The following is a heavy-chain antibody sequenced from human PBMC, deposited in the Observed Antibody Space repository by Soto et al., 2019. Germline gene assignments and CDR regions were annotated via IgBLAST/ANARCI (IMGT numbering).Heavy chain of an antibody. CDR2: IDPHSNT. D-gene: IGHD6-19*01. J-gene: IGHJ4*02. Sequence: PGESLKISCQGSGYSFSSYWIGWVRQVPGKGLEWMAFIDPHSNTRYSPSFEGQITISADKSISTAYLQWSSLKASDTAIYYCARRTYTSGWRHYFDYWGQGTLVTVSS. CDR1: GYSFSSYW. CDR3: ARRTYTSGWRHYFDY. V-gene: IGHV5-51*01.